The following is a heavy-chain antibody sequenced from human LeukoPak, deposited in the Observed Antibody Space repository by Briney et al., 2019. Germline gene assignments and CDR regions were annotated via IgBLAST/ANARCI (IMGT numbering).Heavy chain of an antibody. CDR3: ARHLGGSGSHDAFDI. J-gene: IGHJ3*02. CDR2: IYYDGNT. Sequence: SETLSLTCAVSGYSISSTNWWGWIRQPPGKGLEWIGYIYYDGNTYYNPSLKSRVAMSVDTSKNQFSLKLSSVTAADTAVYYCARHLGGSGSHDAFDIWGQGTMVTVSS. CDR1: GYSISSTNW. V-gene: IGHV4-28*01. D-gene: IGHD3-10*01.